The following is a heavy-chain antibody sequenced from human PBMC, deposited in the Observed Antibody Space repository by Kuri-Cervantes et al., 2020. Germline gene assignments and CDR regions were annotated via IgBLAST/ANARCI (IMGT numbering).Heavy chain of an antibody. CDR1: GFTFSSYG. D-gene: IGHD6-19*01. CDR2: IRYDGSNK. Sequence: GESLKISCAASGFTFSSYGMHWVRQAPGKGLEWVAFIRYDGSNKYYADSVKGRFTISRDNSKNTLYLQMNSLRAEDTAVYYCAKERVAVAPADAFDIWGQGTMVTVSS. V-gene: IGHV3-30*02. J-gene: IGHJ3*02. CDR3: AKERVAVAPADAFDI.